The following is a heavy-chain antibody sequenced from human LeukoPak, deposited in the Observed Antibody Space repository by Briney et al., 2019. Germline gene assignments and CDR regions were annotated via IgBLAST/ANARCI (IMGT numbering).Heavy chain of an antibody. J-gene: IGHJ6*02. D-gene: IGHD3-10*01. V-gene: IGHV3-23*01. CDR3: AKLTSASGAYGVDV. Sequence: PGGSLRLSCAASGFTFSSYAMNWVRQAPGKGLEWVSTISGSGGSKHYADSVEGRFTISRDNSKNTVYLQMNSLRAEDTAKYYCAKLTSASGAYGVDVWGQGTTVTVSS. CDR1: GFTFSSYA. CDR2: ISGSGGSK.